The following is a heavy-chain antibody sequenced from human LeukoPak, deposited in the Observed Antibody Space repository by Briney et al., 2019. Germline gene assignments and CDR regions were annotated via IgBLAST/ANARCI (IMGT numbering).Heavy chain of an antibody. CDR2: IYPGDSDS. CDR1: GSSFASSW. V-gene: IGHV5-51*01. J-gene: IGHJ3*02. D-gene: IGHD1-26*01. CDR3: ARVRSGDYSEDAFDI. Sequence: GESLKISCKDSGSSFASSWIGWVRQMPGKGLDWMGIIYPGDSDSRYSASFQGQVTISADKSIRTAYLQWSSLKASDTAMYYCARVRSGDYSEDAFDIWGQGTMVTVSS.